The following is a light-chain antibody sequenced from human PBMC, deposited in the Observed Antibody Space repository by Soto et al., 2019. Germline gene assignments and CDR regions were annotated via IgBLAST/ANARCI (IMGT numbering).Light chain of an antibody. J-gene: IGKJ1*01. CDR3: QQYNDYSRT. CDR1: QSVSSW. V-gene: IGKV1-5*01. CDR2: NVS. Sequence: DIPLTQSPSTLSASLVDRVTIXARASQSVSSWLAWYQQKPGRAPKLVIYNVSTLESGVPSRFSGTGSGTEFTLTISSLQPDDFATYYCQQYNDYSRTFGQGTKVDIK.